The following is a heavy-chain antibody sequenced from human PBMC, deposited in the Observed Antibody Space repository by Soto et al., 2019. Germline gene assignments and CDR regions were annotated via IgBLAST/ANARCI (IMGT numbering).Heavy chain of an antibody. D-gene: IGHD3-3*01. CDR2: IDSRSTSI. Sequence: HPGGSLRLSCAASGFTFSSYSMNWVRQAPGKGLEWVSYIDSRSTSIYYADSVKGRFTISRDSAKNSLSLQMSSLRAEDTAVYYCARDHDGVVITYAFDYWGQGTLVTVSS. V-gene: IGHV3-48*01. CDR3: ARDHDGVVITYAFDY. CDR1: GFTFSSYS. J-gene: IGHJ4*02.